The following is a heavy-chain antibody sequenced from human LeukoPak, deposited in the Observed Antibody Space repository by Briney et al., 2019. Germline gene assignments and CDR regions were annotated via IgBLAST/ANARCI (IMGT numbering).Heavy chain of an antibody. J-gene: IGHJ4*02. Sequence: PSETLSLTCTVSGYSNSSGYYWGWIRQPPGKGLEWIGSIYHSGGTYYNPSLKSRVTISVDTSKNQFSLKLSSVTAADTAVYYCASERYCSGGSCSDTHYWGQGTLVTVSS. D-gene: IGHD2-15*01. CDR2: IYHSGGT. V-gene: IGHV4-38-2*02. CDR3: ASERYCSGGSCSDTHY. CDR1: GYSNSSGYY.